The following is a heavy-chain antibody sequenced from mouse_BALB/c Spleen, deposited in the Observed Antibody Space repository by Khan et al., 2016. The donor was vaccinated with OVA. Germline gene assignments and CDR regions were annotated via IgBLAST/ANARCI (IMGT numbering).Heavy chain of an antibody. CDR2: INSNGGST. Sequence: EVQVVESGGGLVQLGGSLKLSCAASGFTFSSYGMSWVRQTPDKRLELVATINSNGGSTYYPDSVKGRFTISRDNAKNTLYLQMSSLKSEDTAMYYCARMARTINWGQGTTLTVSS. CDR3: ARMARTIN. J-gene: IGHJ2*01. CDR1: GFTFSSYG. V-gene: IGHV5-6-3*01.